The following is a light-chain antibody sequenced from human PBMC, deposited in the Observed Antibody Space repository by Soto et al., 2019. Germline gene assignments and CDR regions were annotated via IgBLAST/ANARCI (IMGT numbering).Light chain of an antibody. V-gene: IGKV1-5*01. CDR2: DAS. CDR1: QSISSW. CDR3: QQYNSYLWT. J-gene: IGKJ1*01. Sequence: DIQMTQSPSTLSASVGDRVTITCRASQSISSWLAWYQQKPGKAPKLLIYDASSLESGVPSRFSGSGSGTSFTLTISSLQTDDFATYYCQQYNSYLWTFGQGTKVEIK.